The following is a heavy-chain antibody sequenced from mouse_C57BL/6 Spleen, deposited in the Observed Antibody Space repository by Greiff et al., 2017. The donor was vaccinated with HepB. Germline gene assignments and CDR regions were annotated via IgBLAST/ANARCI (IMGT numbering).Heavy chain of an antibody. Sequence: QVQLQHSGAELVRPGASVKLSCKASGYTFTDYYINWVKQRPGQGLEWIARIYPGSGNTYYNEKFKGKATLTAEKSSSTAYMQLSSLPSEDSAVYFCARYRSHYAMDYWGQGTSVTVSS. J-gene: IGHJ4*01. V-gene: IGHV1-76*01. CDR2: IYPGSGNT. CDR1: GYTFTDYY. CDR3: ARYRSHYAMDY.